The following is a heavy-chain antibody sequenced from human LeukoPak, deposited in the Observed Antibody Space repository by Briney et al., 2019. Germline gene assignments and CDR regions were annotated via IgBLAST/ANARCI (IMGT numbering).Heavy chain of an antibody. CDR1: GGSISSSSYY. D-gene: IGHD6-13*01. CDR2: IYYSGST. CDR3: ARGYFSSWYINWFDP. J-gene: IGHJ5*02. V-gene: IGHV4-39*07. Sequence: SETLSLTCTVSGGSISSSSYYWGWIRQPPGKGLEWIGSIYYSGSTYYNPSLKSRITISVDTSKNQFSLKLSSVTAADTAVYYCARGYFSSWYINWFDPWGQGTLVTVSS.